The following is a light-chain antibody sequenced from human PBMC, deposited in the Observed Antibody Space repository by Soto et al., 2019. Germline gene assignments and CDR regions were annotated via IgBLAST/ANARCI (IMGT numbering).Light chain of an antibody. J-gene: IGLJ2*01. CDR1: SSDIGGYDF. V-gene: IGLV2-8*01. CDR2: EVT. CDR3: SSYAGSNNLG. Sequence: QSVLTQPPSASGSPGQSVTISCTGCSSDIGGYDFVSWYQQHPGKAPKLMIFEVTKRPSGVPDRFSGSKSGNTASLTVSGLQADDEADYYCSSYAGSNNLGFGGGTKVTVL.